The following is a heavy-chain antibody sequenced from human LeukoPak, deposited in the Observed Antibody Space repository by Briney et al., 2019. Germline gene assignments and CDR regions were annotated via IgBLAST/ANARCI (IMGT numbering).Heavy chain of an antibody. CDR2: INTNTGNP. D-gene: IGHD2-15*01. J-gene: IGHJ6*03. CDR1: GYTFTNYG. CDR3: ARKSVAATPRDIVYQYYSMDV. V-gene: IGHV7-4-1*02. Sequence: ASVKVSCKTSGYTFTNYGLNWVRQAPGQGLEWMGWINTNTGNPTYAQGFTGRFVFSLDTSVSTAYLQISSLKAEDIAVYYCARKSVAATPRDIVYQYYSMDVWGKGTTVTVSS.